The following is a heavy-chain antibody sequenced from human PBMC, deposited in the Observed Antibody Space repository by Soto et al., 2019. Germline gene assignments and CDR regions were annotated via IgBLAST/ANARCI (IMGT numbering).Heavy chain of an antibody. J-gene: IGHJ4*02. V-gene: IGHV4-39*01. CDR3: VSPDLPRFDY. D-gene: IGHD3-3*01. CDR1: GASISSSRYK. CDR2: IDNSGNT. Sequence: PSETLSLTCTVSGASISSSRYKWGWIRQPPGKGLEWIGGIDNSGNTYYNPSLNSRVTISGDTSKNQLSLELTSVTGADTAVYYCVSPDLPRFDYWGQGILVTVSS.